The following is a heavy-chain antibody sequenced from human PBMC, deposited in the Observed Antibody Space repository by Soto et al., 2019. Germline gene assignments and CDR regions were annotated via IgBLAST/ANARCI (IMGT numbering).Heavy chain of an antibody. D-gene: IGHD5-18*01. Sequence: SETLSLTCAVYGGSFSGYYWSWIRQPPGKGLEWIGEINHSGSTNYNPSLKSRVTISVDTSKNQFSLKLSSVTAADTAVYYCARDRIQLWSYFDYWGQGTLVTVS. V-gene: IGHV4-34*01. CDR3: ARDRIQLWSYFDY. J-gene: IGHJ4*02. CDR2: INHSGST. CDR1: GGSFSGYY.